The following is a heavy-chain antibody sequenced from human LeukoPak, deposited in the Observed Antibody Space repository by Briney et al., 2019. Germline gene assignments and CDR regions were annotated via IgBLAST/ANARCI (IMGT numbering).Heavy chain of an antibody. J-gene: IGHJ4*02. V-gene: IGHV3-66*01. Sequence: PGGSLRLSCAASGFTFSDYYMSWIRQAPGKGLEWVSVIYSGGSTYYADSVKGRFTISRDNSKSTLYLQMNSLRADDTAIYYCARDLLWLVDYWGQGTLVTVSS. D-gene: IGHD6-19*01. CDR3: ARDLLWLVDY. CDR1: GFTFSDYY. CDR2: IYSGGST.